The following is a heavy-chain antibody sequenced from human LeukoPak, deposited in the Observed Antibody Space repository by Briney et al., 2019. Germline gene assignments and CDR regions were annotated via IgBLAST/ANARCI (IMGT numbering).Heavy chain of an antibody. Sequence: SETLSLTCTVSGGSISSSSYYWGWIRQPPGKGLEWIGSIYYSGSTYYNPALKSRVTISVDTSKNQFSLKLSSVTAADTAVYYCARDRWAYYYDSSGYYPEGEWGQGTLVTVSS. CDR3: ARDRWAYYYDSSGYYPEGE. CDR1: GGSISSSSYY. V-gene: IGHV4-39*07. D-gene: IGHD3-22*01. CDR2: IYYSGST. J-gene: IGHJ4*02.